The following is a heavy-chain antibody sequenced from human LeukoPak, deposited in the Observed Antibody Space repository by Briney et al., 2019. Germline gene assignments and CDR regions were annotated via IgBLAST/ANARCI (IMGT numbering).Heavy chain of an antibody. J-gene: IGHJ6*03. Sequence: PSETLSLTCTVSGGSISSYYWSWIRQPAGKGLEWIGRIYTSGSTNYNPSLKSRVTMSVDTSKNQFSLKLSSVTAADTAVYYCAREPQCSYASNEDMDVWGKGTTVTVSS. CDR2: IYTSGST. CDR3: AREPQCSYASNEDMDV. V-gene: IGHV4-4*07. CDR1: GGSISSYY. D-gene: IGHD2-2*01.